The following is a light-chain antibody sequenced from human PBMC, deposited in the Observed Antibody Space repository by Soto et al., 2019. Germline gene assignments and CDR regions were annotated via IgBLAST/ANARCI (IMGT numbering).Light chain of an antibody. CDR3: AAWDDSLNGQV. CDR2: SDS. CDR1: DSNVGSNT. V-gene: IGLV1-44*01. J-gene: IGLJ1*01. Sequence: QAVVTQPPSASGTPGQRVTISCSGSDSNVGSNTVNWYQHLPGTAPKLLIYSDSLRPSGVPDRFSASKSGTSASLAISGLQSDDEADYYCAAWDDSLNGQVFGTGTKLTVL.